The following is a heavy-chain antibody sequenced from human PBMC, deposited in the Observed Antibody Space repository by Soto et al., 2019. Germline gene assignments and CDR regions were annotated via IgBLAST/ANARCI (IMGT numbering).Heavy chain of an antibody. V-gene: IGHV1-8*01. CDR3: ARGGEGVRFLEWFPPGFDP. D-gene: IGHD3-3*01. Sequence: ASVKVSCKASGYTFTSYDINWVRQATGQGLEWMGWMNPNSGNTGYAQKFQGRVTMTRNTSISTAYMELSSLRSEDTAVYYCARGGEGVRFLEWFPPGFDPWGQGTLGTVSS. J-gene: IGHJ5*02. CDR2: MNPNSGNT. CDR1: GYTFTSYD.